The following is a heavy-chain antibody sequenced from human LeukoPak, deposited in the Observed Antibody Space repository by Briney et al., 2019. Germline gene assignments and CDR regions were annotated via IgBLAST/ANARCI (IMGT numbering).Heavy chain of an antibody. D-gene: IGHD3-22*01. Sequence: PGGSLRLSCAASGFTFSSYGMHWVRQAPGKGLEWVAFIRYDGSNKYYADSVKGRFTISRDNSKNTLYLQMNSLRAEDTAVYYCAKDCYDSSGYYSTWGYYFDYWGQGTLVTVSS. CDR1: GFTFSSYG. CDR2: IRYDGSNK. J-gene: IGHJ4*02. CDR3: AKDCYDSSGYYSTWGYYFDY. V-gene: IGHV3-30*02.